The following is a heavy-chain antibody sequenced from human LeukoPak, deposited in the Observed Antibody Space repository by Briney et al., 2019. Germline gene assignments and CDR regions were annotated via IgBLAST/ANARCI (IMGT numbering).Heavy chain of an antibody. Sequence: GGSLRLSCAASGFTFSSYAMHWVRQAPGKGLEWVAVISYDGSNKYYADSVKGRFTISRDNSKNTLYLQMNSLRAEDTAVYYCARDPAKFWSGHDYWGQGTLVTVSS. CDR1: GFTFSSYA. D-gene: IGHD3-3*01. CDR3: ARDPAKFWSGHDY. V-gene: IGHV3-30-3*01. J-gene: IGHJ4*02. CDR2: ISYDGSNK.